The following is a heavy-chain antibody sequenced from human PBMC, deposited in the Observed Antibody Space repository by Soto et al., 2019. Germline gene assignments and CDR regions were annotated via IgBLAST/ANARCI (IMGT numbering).Heavy chain of an antibody. CDR1: GYTFTGYY. Sequence: QVQLVQSGAEVKKPGASVKVSGKASGYTFTGYYMHWVRQAPGQGLEWMGWINPNSGGTNYAQKFQGGVTMTRDTSISTAYMELSRLISDDTAVEYCARGATRDYYYGMDVWGQGTTVTVSS. V-gene: IGHV1-2*02. D-gene: IGHD5-12*01. J-gene: IGHJ6*02. CDR2: INPNSGGT. CDR3: ARGATRDYYYGMDV.